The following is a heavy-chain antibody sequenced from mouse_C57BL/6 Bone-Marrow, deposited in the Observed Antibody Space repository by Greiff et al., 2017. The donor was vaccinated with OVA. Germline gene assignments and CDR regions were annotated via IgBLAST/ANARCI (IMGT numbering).Heavy chain of an antibody. CDR3: AVYYGSSSWFAY. V-gene: IGHV1-76*01. CDR1: GYTFTDYY. Sequence: VKLMESGAELVRPGASVKLSCKASGYTFTDYYINWVKQRPGQGLEWIARIYPGSGNTYYNEKFKGKATLTAEKSSSTAYMQLSSLTSEDSAVYFCAVYYGSSSWFAYWGQGTLVTVSA. J-gene: IGHJ3*01. D-gene: IGHD1-1*01. CDR2: IYPGSGNT.